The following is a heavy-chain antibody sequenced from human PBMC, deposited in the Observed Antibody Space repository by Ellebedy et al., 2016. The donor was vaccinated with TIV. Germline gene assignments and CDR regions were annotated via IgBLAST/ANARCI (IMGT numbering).Heavy chain of an antibody. CDR1: GFTFSSYW. CDR3: AREPTDFWSGYMHYFDY. D-gene: IGHD3-3*01. V-gene: IGHV3-7*03. J-gene: IGHJ4*02. Sequence: GESLKISXAASGFTFSSYWMSWVRQAPGKGLEWVANIKQDGSEKYYVDSVKGRFTISRDNAKNSLYLQMNSLRAEDTAVYYCAREPTDFWSGYMHYFDYWGQGTLVTVSS. CDR2: IKQDGSEK.